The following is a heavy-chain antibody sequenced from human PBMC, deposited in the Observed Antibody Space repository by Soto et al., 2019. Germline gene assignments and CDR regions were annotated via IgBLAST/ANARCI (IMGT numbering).Heavy chain of an antibody. D-gene: IGHD6-6*01. CDR1: DFTFSNYA. V-gene: IGHV3-23*01. J-gene: IGHJ5*01. CDR2: ISASAATT. CDR3: AKGGAYSTSSSDS. Sequence: GGSLRLSCAASDFTFSNYAMNWVRQAPGKGLEWVSAISASAATTYYADSVKGRFAVSRDNSKSTLYLQMTSLRPEDTAVYYCAKGGAYSTSSSDSWGHGTLVTVYS.